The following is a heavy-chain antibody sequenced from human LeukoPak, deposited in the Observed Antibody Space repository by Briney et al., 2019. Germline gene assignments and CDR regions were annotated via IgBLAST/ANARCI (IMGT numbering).Heavy chain of an antibody. CDR1: GGTFSSHA. CDR2: IIPIFGTA. D-gene: IGHD1-7*01. CDR3: ARRRRTTTLFDY. V-gene: IGHV1-69*13. J-gene: IGHJ4*02. Sequence: ASVKVSCKASGGTFSSHAISWVRQAPGQGLEWMGGIIPIFGTANYAQKFQGRVTITADESTSTAYMELSSLRSEDTAVYYCARRRRTTTLFDYWGQGTLVTVSS.